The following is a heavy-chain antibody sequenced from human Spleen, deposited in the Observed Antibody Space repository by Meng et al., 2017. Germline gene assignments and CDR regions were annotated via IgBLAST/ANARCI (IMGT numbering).Heavy chain of an antibody. CDR2: IYQTGST. CDR3: ARRRTSGSYYSFQSIYFDY. Sequence: QVPLQDAGPGLVKASGTLSLTCVVSCGSISSNNWWSWVRQPPGKGPAWIGEIYQTGSTNYNPSLKSRVTISADKSRNQFSLKLSSLSTADTAVYYCARRRTSGSYYSFQSIYFDYWGQGALVTVSS. CDR1: CGSISSNNW. J-gene: IGHJ4*02. V-gene: IGHV4-4*02. D-gene: IGHD3-10*01.